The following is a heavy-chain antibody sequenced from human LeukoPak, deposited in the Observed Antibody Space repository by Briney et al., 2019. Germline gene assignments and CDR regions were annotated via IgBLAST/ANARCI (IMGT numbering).Heavy chain of an antibody. Sequence: ASVKFSCKASGYTFTSYDINWVRQATGQGLEWIGWMNPNSGNTGYAQKFQGRVTITRNTSISTAYMELSSLRSEDTAVYYCARYGGSSWYWAFDIWGQGTMVTVSS. J-gene: IGHJ3*02. D-gene: IGHD6-13*01. CDR2: MNPNSGNT. V-gene: IGHV1-8*03. CDR1: GYTFTSYD. CDR3: ARYGGSSWYWAFDI.